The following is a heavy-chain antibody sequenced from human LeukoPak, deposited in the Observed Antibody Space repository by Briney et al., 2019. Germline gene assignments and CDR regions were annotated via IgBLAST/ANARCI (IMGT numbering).Heavy chain of an antibody. D-gene: IGHD2-15*01. Sequence: SETLSLTCTVSGGSISSSSYYWGWIRQPPGKGLEWIGSIYYSGSTYYNPSLKSRVTISVDTSKNQFSLKLSSVTAADTAVYYCARGYCSGGSCYGYNWFDPWGQGTLVTVSS. CDR1: GGSISSSSYY. CDR3: ARGYCSGGSCYGYNWFDP. V-gene: IGHV4-39*07. J-gene: IGHJ5*02. CDR2: IYYSGST.